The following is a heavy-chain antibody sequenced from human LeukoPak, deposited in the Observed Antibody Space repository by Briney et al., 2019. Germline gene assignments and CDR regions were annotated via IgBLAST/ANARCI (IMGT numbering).Heavy chain of an antibody. V-gene: IGHV4-59*01. J-gene: IGHJ4*02. Sequence: TSETLSLTCIVSGDSIRRYYWNWIRQAPGKALEWIGHIHNNGDIAYNFSLKSLVTISMDTSKNQFSLKLSSVTAADTAVYYCGRWGYFDSGNYFVVDYWGQGTVVTVSS. D-gene: IGHD3-22*01. CDR1: GDSIRRYY. CDR3: GRWGYFDSGNYFVVDY. CDR2: IHNNGDI.